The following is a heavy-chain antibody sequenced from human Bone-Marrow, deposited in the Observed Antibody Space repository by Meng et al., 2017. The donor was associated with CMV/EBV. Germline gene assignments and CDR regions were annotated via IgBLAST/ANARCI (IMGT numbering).Heavy chain of an antibody. CDR1: GGSFSGYY. D-gene: IGHD3-3*01. CDR3: ARGGLPFRFLEWFED. CDR2: INHSGST. Sequence: ETLSLTCAVYGGSFSGYYWSWIRQPPGKGLEWIGEINHSGSTNYNPSLKSRVTISVDTSKNQFSLKLSSVTAADTAVYYCARGGLPFRFLEWFEDWGQGTLVTVSS. V-gene: IGHV4-34*01. J-gene: IGHJ5*02.